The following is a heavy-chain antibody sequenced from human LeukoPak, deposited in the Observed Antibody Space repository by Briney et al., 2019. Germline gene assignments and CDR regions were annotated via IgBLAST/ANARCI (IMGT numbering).Heavy chain of an antibody. Sequence: GGSLRLSCAASGFTFDDYAMHWVRHAPGKGLEWVSGISWNSGSIGYADSVKGRFTISRDNAKNSLYLQMNSLRAEDTALYYCAKDILGDSSGYSTYDYWGQGTLVTVSS. CDR1: GFTFDDYA. CDR3: AKDILGDSSGYSTYDY. CDR2: ISWNSGSI. V-gene: IGHV3-9*01. D-gene: IGHD3-22*01. J-gene: IGHJ4*02.